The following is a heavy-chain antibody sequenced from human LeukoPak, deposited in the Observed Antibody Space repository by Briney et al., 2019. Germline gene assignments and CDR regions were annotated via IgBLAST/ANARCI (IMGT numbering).Heavy chain of an antibody. CDR3: AKDFRIGYSAHFDY. V-gene: IGHV3-23*01. CDR2: ISGSGGST. Sequence: PGGSLRLSCAASGFTFSNYAMSWVRQAPGKGLEWVSGISGSGGSTYYADSVKGHFTISRDNSKNTLYLQMDSLRGEDTAVYYCAKDFRIGYSAHFDYWGQGALVTVSS. CDR1: GFTFSNYA. J-gene: IGHJ4*02. D-gene: IGHD2-21*01.